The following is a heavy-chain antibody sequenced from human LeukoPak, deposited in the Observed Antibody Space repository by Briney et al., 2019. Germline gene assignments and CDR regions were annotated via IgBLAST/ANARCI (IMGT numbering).Heavy chain of an antibody. V-gene: IGHV3-23*01. CDR2: IFGIGGSA. CDR1: GFTFTSYP. Sequence: PGGSLRLSFKPSGFTFTSYPIYWFRHSPGKGLDWFSVIFGIGGSAHYADSVKGRFTISRDNSQNTVYLQMNSLRAEDTAVYYCGKTTTGYSSGRNPAWPIDYWGQGTLVSVSS. CDR3: GKTTTGYSSGRNPAWPIDY. D-gene: IGHD2-15*01. J-gene: IGHJ4*02.